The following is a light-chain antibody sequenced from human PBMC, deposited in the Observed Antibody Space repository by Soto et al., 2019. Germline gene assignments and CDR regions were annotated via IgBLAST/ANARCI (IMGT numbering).Light chain of an antibody. CDR3: ISLAVNNKVL. J-gene: IGLJ2*01. CDR2: EVS. V-gene: IGLV2-8*01. Sequence: QSALTQPPSASGSPGQSVTISCTGTSSDVGGFNYVSWYQQHPGKAPKLIIYEVSKWPSGVPSRFSGSKSGNTASLTVSGLQAEDEADYYCISLAVNNKVLFGAGIKLTVL. CDR1: SSDVGGFNY.